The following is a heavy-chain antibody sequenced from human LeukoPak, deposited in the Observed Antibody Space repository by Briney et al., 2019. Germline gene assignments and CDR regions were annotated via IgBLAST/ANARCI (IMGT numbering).Heavy chain of an antibody. CDR2: IYYSGST. J-gene: IGHJ4*02. V-gene: IGHV4-59*12. D-gene: IGHD3-3*01. CDR1: GVSISSYY. Sequence: SETLSLTCTVSGVSISSYYWTWIRQPPGEGLEWIGYIYYSGSTNYNPSLKSRVTISVDMSKNQFSLKLSSVTAADTAVYYCARERVIIDDWGQGTLVTVSS. CDR3: ARERVIIDD.